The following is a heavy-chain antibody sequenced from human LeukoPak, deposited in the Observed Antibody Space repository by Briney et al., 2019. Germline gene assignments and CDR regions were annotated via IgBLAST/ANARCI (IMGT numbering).Heavy chain of an antibody. D-gene: IGHD3-10*01. J-gene: IGHJ6*02. CDR1: GGTFSSYA. V-gene: IGHV1-69*04. CDR3: AIHIRGRIRTYYGSGSFSSGMDV. Sequence: SVKVSCKASGGTFSSYAISWVRQAPGQGLEWMGRIIPILGIANYAQKFQGRVTITADKSTSTAYMELSSLRSEDTAVYYCAIHIRGRIRTYYGSGSFSSGMDVWGQGTTVTVSS. CDR2: IIPILGIA.